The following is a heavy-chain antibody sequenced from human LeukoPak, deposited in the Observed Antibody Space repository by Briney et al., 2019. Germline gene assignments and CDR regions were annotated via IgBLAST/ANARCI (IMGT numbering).Heavy chain of an antibody. CDR3: ARDRIPPYYYYYYGMDV. J-gene: IGHJ6*02. Sequence: GGSLRLSCAASGFTFNDYYMSWIRQAPGKGLEWVSYISSSGSTIYYADSVKGRFTISRDNAKNSLYLQMNSLRAEDTAVYYCARDRIPPYYYYYYGMDVWGQGTTVTVSS. V-gene: IGHV3-11*01. CDR1: GFTFNDYY. CDR2: ISSSGSTI.